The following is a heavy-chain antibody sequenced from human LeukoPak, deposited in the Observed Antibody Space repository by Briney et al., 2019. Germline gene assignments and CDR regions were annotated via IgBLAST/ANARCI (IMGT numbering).Heavy chain of an antibody. Sequence: LGGSLRLSCAASGFTFSSYAMHWVRQAPGKGLEWVAVISYDGSNKYYADSVKGRSTISRDNSKNTLYLQMNSLRAEDTAVYYCARDPDGYWGQGTLVTVSS. D-gene: IGHD5-24*01. V-gene: IGHV3-30-3*01. CDR3: ARDPDGY. J-gene: IGHJ4*02. CDR1: GFTFSSYA. CDR2: ISYDGSNK.